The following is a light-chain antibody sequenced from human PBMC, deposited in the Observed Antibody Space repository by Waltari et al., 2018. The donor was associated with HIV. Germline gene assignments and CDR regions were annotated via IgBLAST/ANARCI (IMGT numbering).Light chain of an antibody. V-gene: IGKV4-1*01. Sequence: DIVMTQSPDSLAVSLGERATINCKSSQSVLYSSNNKNYLGWYQQRPGQHPKLLIYWASTRESGVPDRFSGSGSGTDFTLTISSLQAEDVAVYYCQQYYSNPWTFGQGTKVEIK. CDR2: WAS. CDR1: QSVLYSSNNKNY. J-gene: IGKJ1*01. CDR3: QQYYSNPWT.